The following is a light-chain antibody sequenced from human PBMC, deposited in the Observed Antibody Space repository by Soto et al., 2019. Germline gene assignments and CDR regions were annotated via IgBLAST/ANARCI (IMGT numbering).Light chain of an antibody. Sequence: EILLTQSPDTLSLSPGERATLSCRVSQTVSSNYLAWCQQRPGQAPRLLIYGASTRAAGIPDRFSGSGSGTDFTLTITRLEPEDSAVYFCQQYTGPPTTFGQGTRLEIK. V-gene: IGKV3-20*01. CDR2: GAS. CDR1: QTVSSNY. CDR3: QQYTGPPTT. J-gene: IGKJ5*01.